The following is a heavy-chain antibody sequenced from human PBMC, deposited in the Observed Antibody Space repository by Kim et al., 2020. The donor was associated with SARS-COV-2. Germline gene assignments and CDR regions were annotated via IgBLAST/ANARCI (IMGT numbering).Heavy chain of an antibody. Sequence: VKGQFTISRDNSKDTLYLQMNSLRAEDTAVYFCAKGRLNPDYWGQGTLVTVSS. V-gene: IGHV3-23*01. CDR3: AKGRLNPDY. J-gene: IGHJ4*02.